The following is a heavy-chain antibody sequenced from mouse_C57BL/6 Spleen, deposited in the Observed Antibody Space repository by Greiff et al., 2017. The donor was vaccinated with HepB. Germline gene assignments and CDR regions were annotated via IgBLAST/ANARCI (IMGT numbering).Heavy chain of an antibody. Sequence: EVHLVESGGGLVQPGGSMKLSCVASGFTFSNYWMNWVRQSPEKGLEWVAQIRLKSDNYATHYAESVKGRFTISRDDSKSSVYLQMNNLRAEDTGIYYCTRYYGSSGAWFAYWGQGTLVTVSA. CDR2: IRLKSDNYAT. V-gene: IGHV6-3*01. D-gene: IGHD1-1*01. CDR3: TRYYGSSGAWFAY. J-gene: IGHJ3*01. CDR1: GFTFSNYW.